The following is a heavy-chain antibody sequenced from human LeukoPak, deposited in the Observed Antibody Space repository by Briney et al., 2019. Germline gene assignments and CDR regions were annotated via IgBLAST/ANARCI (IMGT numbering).Heavy chain of an antibody. CDR3: ARAYCTNGVCGPPGDY. V-gene: IGHV5-51*01. CDR2: IYPADSDI. J-gene: IGHJ4*02. D-gene: IGHD2-8*01. Sequence: GESLKISCKGSGYSITNYWIAWVRQMPGKGLEWMGIIYPADSDIRYSPSFQGQVTISADKSISTAYLQWSSLKASDTAMYYCARAYCTNGVCGPPGDYWGQGTLVTVSS. CDR1: GYSITNYW.